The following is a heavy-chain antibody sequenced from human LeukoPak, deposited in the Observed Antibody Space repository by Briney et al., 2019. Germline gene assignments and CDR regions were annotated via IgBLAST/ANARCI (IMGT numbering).Heavy chain of an antibody. CDR1: GFTFSSYA. J-gene: IGHJ4*02. CDR2: ISYDGSNK. V-gene: IGHV3-30-3*01. CDR3: ARDHYDILTGYYGPVDY. D-gene: IGHD3-9*01. Sequence: PGGSLRLSCAASGFTFSSYAMHWVRQAPGKGLEWVAVISYDGSNKYYADSVKGRFTISRDNSKNTLYLQMNSLRAEDTAVYYCARDHYDILTGYYGPVDYWGQGTLVTVSS.